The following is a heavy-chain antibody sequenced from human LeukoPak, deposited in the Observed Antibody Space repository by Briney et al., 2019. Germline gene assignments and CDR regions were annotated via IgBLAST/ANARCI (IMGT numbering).Heavy chain of an antibody. D-gene: IGHD5-18*01. CDR3: SKDSTFAFSYPRGDYFDY. J-gene: IGHJ4*02. V-gene: IGHV1-8*01. Sequence: ASVKVSCKASGYTFTSYDINWVRQATGQGLEWMGWMNPNSGNTGYAQKFQGRVTMTRNTSISTAYMELSSLRSEDTAVYYCSKDSTFAFSYPRGDYFDYWGQGTLVTVSS. CDR2: MNPNSGNT. CDR1: GYTFTSYD.